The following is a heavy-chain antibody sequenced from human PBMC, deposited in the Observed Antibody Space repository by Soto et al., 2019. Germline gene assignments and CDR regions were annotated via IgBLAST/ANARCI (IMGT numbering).Heavy chain of an antibody. CDR2: VSDSGGST. Sequence: GSLRLSCAVSGFTFSSYAMIWVRQAPGKGLEWVSGVSDSGGSTFDADSVKGRFTISRDNSKNTLYLQMNSLRAEDTAVYYCAKKGLRGDYYYYMDVWGKGTTVTVSS. J-gene: IGHJ6*03. CDR1: GFTFSSYA. CDR3: AKKGLRGDYYYYMDV. V-gene: IGHV3-23*01. D-gene: IGHD5-12*01.